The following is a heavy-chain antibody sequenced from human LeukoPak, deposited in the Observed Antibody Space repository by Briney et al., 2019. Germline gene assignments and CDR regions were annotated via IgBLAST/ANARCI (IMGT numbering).Heavy chain of an antibody. D-gene: IGHD3-16*02. V-gene: IGHV3-20*04. CDR2: INWNGGST. CDR3: AREGTEYDYVWGSYRFEGYFDY. CDR1: GFTFDDYG. Sequence: GGSLRLSCAASGFTFDDYGMSRVRQAPGKGLEWVSGINWNGGSTGYADSVKGRFTISRDNAKNSLYLQMNSLRAEDTALYYCAREGTEYDYVWGSYRFEGYFDYWGQGTLVTVSS. J-gene: IGHJ4*02.